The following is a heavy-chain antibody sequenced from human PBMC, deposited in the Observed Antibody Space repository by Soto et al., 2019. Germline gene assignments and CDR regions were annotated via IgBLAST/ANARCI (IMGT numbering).Heavy chain of an antibody. CDR1: GGSISSSTYY. Sequence: SETLSLTCTVSGGSISSSTYYWGWIRHPPGKGLEWIGSIYYGGSTYYNPSLKSRVTISADTSKSQFSLKLSSVTAADTAVYYCVVGGSSWGRYDAFDIWGQGTMVTVSS. D-gene: IGHD6-13*01. CDR3: VVGGSSWGRYDAFDI. V-gene: IGHV4-39*01. CDR2: IYYGGST. J-gene: IGHJ3*02.